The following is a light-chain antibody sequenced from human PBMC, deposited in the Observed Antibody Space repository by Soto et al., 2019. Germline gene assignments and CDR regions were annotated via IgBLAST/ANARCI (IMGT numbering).Light chain of an antibody. CDR1: RSISSW. V-gene: IGKV1-5*01. CDR2: DAS. Sequence: DIQMTQSPSTLSASVGDRVTITCRASRSISSWLAWYQQKPGKAPKLLIYDASSLESGVPSRFSGSGSGTEFTLTISSLQPDDFATYYCQQYNSYSVFGQGTKVDIK. CDR3: QQYNSYSV. J-gene: IGKJ1*01.